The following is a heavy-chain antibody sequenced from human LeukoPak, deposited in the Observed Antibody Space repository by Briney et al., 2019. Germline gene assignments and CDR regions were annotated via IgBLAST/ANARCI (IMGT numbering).Heavy chain of an antibody. D-gene: IGHD5-12*01. CDR2: ISGSGGST. CDR3: AKWRVEMATILAYYFDY. CDR1: GFTFSSYA. V-gene: IGHV3-23*01. J-gene: IGHJ4*02. Sequence: PGGSLRLSCAASGFTFSSYAMSWVRQAPGKGLEWVSAISGSGGSTYYADSVKGRFTISRDNSKNTLYLQMNSLRAEDTAVYYCAKWRVEMATILAYYFDYWGQGTLVTVSS.